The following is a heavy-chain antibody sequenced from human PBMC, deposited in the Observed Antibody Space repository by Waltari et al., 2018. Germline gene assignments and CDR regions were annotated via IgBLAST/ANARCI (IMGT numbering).Heavy chain of an antibody. CDR3: AAHRSFSSYYFDY. D-gene: IGHD6-6*01. Sequence: EVQLLESGGGLVQPGGSLRLSCAASGLTFGTFSMNWFRQAPGKGPEWVSGITVSVGSTYYADSVKGRFSISKDNSRNTVYLQMNSLRAGDTAVYYCAAHRSFSSYYFDYWGQGSLVTVSS. J-gene: IGHJ4*02. CDR2: ITVSVGST. V-gene: IGHV3-23*01. CDR1: GLTFGTFS.